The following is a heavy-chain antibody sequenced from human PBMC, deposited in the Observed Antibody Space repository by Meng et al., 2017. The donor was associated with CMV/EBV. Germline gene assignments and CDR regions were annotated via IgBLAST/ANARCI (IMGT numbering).Heavy chain of an antibody. CDR3: ASAQTIPAVDV. CDR2: INHSGST. CDR1: VGSFSGDY. J-gene: IGHJ6*02. Sequence: SQTLSLTCAVDVGSFSGDYWRWIRQPPGKGLECIGEINHSGSTNYNPSLKSRVTISVHTSKNQFSLKLSSVTDADTAVYYCASAQTIPAVDVWGQGTTVTVSS. D-gene: IGHD5-24*01. V-gene: IGHV4-34*01.